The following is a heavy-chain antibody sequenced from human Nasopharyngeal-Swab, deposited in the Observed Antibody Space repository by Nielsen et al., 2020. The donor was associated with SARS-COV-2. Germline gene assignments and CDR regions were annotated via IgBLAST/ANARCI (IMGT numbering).Heavy chain of an antibody. D-gene: IGHD5-24*01. CDR1: GDSINNDQW. J-gene: IGHJ4*02. Sequence: SETLSLTCAVSGDSINNDQWWTWVRQPPGKGLEWIGEMYRSGSSNFSPSLKSRAAISLDKTNNRFSLILKSVTAADTAVYFCVRGGNWYFDHWGQGILVTVS. CDR2: MYRSGSS. CDR3: VRGGNWYFDH. V-gene: IGHV4-4*02.